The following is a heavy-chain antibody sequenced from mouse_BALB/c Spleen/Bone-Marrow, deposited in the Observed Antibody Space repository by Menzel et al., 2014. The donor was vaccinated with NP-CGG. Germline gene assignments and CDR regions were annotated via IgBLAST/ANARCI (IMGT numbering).Heavy chain of an antibody. Sequence: EVQLVESGGGLVQPGGSLKLSCAASGFDFSGYWMSRVRQAPGKGLEWIGEINPDSSTINYTPSLKDKFIISRDNAKNTLYLQMSKVRSEDTALYYCARLNYYGSLFVWGAGTTVTVSS. D-gene: IGHD1-1*01. J-gene: IGHJ1*01. CDR1: GFDFSGYW. V-gene: IGHV4-1*02. CDR3: ARLNYYGSLFV. CDR2: INPDSSTI.